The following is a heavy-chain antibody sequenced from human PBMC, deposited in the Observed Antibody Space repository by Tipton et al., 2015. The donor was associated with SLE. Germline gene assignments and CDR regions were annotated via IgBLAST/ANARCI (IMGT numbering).Heavy chain of an antibody. D-gene: IGHD5-24*01. Sequence: QSGPEVKKPGASVKVSCKASGYTFTSFDINWVRQATGQGLEWMGWMNPNSGNTAYAQRFQGRVTMTRDTSISTAYMELSSLRSEDTAVYYCARAPPQLGFDYWGQGTRVTVSS. CDR2: MNPNSGNT. CDR3: ARAPPQLGFDY. J-gene: IGHJ4*02. CDR1: GYTFTSFD. V-gene: IGHV1-8*01.